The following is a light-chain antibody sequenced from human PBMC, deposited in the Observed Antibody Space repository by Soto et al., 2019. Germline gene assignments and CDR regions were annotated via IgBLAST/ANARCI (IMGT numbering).Light chain of an antibody. CDR3: QKSYSTPLT. Sequence: DIQMTQSPSSLTAAVGDRVTITCRASHRISSYLNWYQQKPGKAPKLLIYAASSLQSEVPSRFSGSGSGTDFTLTISSLLPEDFATYYCQKSYSTPLTFGGGTKAEIK. J-gene: IGKJ4*01. CDR2: AAS. V-gene: IGKV1-39*01. CDR1: HRISSY.